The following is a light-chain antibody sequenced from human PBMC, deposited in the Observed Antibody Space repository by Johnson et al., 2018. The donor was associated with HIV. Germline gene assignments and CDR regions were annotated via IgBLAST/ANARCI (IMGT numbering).Light chain of an antibody. V-gene: IGLV1-51*02. CDR3: GTWDSSLSTSV. CDR2: ENN. J-gene: IGLJ1*01. CDR1: SSNIGNNY. Sequence: QSVLTQPPSVSAAPGQKVTISCSGSSSNIGNNYVSWYRHFPGTAPKLLIYENNKRPSGIPDRFSGSKSGTSATPGITGLQTGDEADYYGGTWDSSLSTSVFGTGTTVTVL.